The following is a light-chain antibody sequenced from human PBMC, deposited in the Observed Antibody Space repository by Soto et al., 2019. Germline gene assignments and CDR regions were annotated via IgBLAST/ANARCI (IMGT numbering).Light chain of an antibody. CDR2: SNN. CDR1: SSNIGSNT. CDR3: AAWDDSLKEV. Sequence: QSVLTQPPSASVTPGQRDTISCSGSSSNIGSNTVNWYQHLPGTAPKLLIYSNNQRPSGVPDRFSGSKSGTSASLAISGIQSEDEADYYCAAWDDSLKEVFGTGTKVTVL. V-gene: IGLV1-44*01. J-gene: IGLJ1*01.